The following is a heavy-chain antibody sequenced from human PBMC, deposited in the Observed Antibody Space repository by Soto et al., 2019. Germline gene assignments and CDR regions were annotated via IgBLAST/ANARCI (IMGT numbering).Heavy chain of an antibody. CDR1: GFTFDDYA. CDR3: AKDIWAGMAGTRAAFNAEYFQH. Sequence: GGSLRLSCAASGFTFDDYAMHWVRQAPGKGLEWVSGISWNSGSIGYADSVKGRFTISRDNAKNSLYLQMNSLRAEDTALYYCAKDIWAGMAGTRAAFNAEYFQHWGQGTLVTVSS. V-gene: IGHV3-9*01. J-gene: IGHJ1*01. CDR2: ISWNSGSI. D-gene: IGHD6-19*01.